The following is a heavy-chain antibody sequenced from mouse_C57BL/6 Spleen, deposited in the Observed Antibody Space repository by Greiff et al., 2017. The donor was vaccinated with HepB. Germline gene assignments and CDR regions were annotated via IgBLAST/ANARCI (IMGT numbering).Heavy chain of an antibody. CDR2: IYPGDGDT. V-gene: IGHV1-82*01. CDR1: GYAFSSSW. CDR3: ASENYYGFDY. Sequence: VKLMESGPELVKPGASVKISCKASGYAFSSSWMNWVKQRPGKGLEWIGRIYPGDGDTNYNGKFKGKATLTADKSSSTAYMQLSSLTSEDSAVYFCASENYYGFDYWGQGTTLTVSS. D-gene: IGHD1-1*01. J-gene: IGHJ2*01.